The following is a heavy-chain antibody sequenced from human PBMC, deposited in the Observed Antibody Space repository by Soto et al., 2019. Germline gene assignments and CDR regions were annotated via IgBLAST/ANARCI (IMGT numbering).Heavy chain of an antibody. CDR1: GFSFTGYY. CDR3: AKDLTRQLAYWLDP. Sequence: ASVKVSCKASGFSFTGYYIHWLREAPGQGLEWMGWINAHSGGTEYAQKFQGRVTLTRDTSISTAYMTLSSLRSDDTAIYYCAKDLTRQLAYWLDPWGQGTQVTVSS. J-gene: IGHJ5*02. D-gene: IGHD6-6*01. V-gene: IGHV1-2*02. CDR2: INAHSGGT.